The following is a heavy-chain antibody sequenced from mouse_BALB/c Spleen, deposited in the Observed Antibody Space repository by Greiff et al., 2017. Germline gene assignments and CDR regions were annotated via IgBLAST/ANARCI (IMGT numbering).Heavy chain of an antibody. D-gene: IGHD2-4*01. CDR2: IYPGGGYT. V-gene: IGHV1-63*02. CDR1: GYTFTNYW. CDR3: ARGNYDYDEYFDY. Sequence: VKLQESGAELVRPGTSVKISCKASGYTFTNYWLGWVKQRPGHGLEWIGDIYPGGGYTNYNEKFKGKATLTADTSSSTAYMQLSSLTSEDSAVYFCARGNYDYDEYFDYWGQGTTLTVSS. J-gene: IGHJ2*01.